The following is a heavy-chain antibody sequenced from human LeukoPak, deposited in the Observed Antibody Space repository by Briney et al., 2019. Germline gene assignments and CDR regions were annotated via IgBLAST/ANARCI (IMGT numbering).Heavy chain of an antibody. CDR3: ASGQGRDKTEYCSSTSCYGSWFDP. CDR1: GFTFSSYS. V-gene: IGHV3-21*01. CDR2: ISSSSSYI. Sequence: PGGSLRLSCAASGFTFSSYSMNWVRQAPGKGLEWVSSISSSSSYIYYADSVRGRFTISRDNAKNSLYLQMNSLRAEDTAVYYCASGQGRDKTEYCSSTSCYGSWFDPWGQGTLVTVSS. J-gene: IGHJ5*02. D-gene: IGHD2-2*01.